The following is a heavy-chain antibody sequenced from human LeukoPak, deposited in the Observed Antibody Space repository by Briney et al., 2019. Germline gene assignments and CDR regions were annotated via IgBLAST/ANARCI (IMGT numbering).Heavy chain of an antibody. Sequence: SETLSLTCTVSGGSISSYYWSWIRQPAGKGLEWIGRIYTSGSTNYNPALKSRVTMSVDTSKNQFSLKLSSVTAADTAVYYCARDLYQLLTGVWFDPWGQGTLVTVSS. CDR2: IYTSGST. CDR3: ARDLYQLLTGVWFDP. CDR1: GGSISSYY. D-gene: IGHD2-2*01. J-gene: IGHJ5*02. V-gene: IGHV4-4*07.